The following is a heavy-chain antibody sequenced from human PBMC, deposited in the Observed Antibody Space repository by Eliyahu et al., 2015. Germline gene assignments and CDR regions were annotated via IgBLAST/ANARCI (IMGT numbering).Heavy chain of an antibody. CDR3: STTRGYYCGAD. CDR1: XFTXSNAW. J-gene: IGHJ4*02. D-gene: IGHD3-22*01. V-gene: IGHV3-15*01. Sequence: EVRLVESGGGLVKPGGSLXLSXAASXFTXSNAWMNWVRQAPGKGVEWVGRIKSKPNGGTTDYAAPVKGRFTILRDDSKNTLYLQMNSLKTEDTAIYYCSTTRGYYCGADWGQGTLVIVSS. CDR2: IKSKPNGGTT.